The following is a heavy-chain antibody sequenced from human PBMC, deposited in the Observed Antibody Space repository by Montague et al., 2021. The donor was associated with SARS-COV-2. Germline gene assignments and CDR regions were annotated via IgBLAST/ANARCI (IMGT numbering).Heavy chain of an antibody. Sequence: TLSLTCTVSGGSISSDSYYWSWIRQPAGKGLEWIGRVYTTGSTNYKPSLESRVTISGDTSRNQFSLRLTSVTAADTAMYYCARAVIYGGYAFAYFDFWGQGVLVTVSS. V-gene: IGHV4-61*02. CDR3: ARAVIYGGYAFAYFDF. D-gene: IGHD5-12*01. CDR2: VYTTGST. CDR1: GGSISSDSYY. J-gene: IGHJ4*02.